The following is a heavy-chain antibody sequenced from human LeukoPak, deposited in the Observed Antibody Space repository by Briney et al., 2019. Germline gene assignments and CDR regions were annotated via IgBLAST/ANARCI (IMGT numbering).Heavy chain of an antibody. V-gene: IGHV1-8*01. Sequence: ASVKVSCKASGYTFTSYDINWVRQATGQGLEWMGWMNPNSGNTGYAQKFQGRVTMTRNTSISTAYTELSSLRSEDTAVYYCARREPPQQWLVRFDPWGLGTLVTVSS. D-gene: IGHD6-19*01. CDR2: MNPNSGNT. CDR1: GYTFTSYD. J-gene: IGHJ5*02. CDR3: ARREPPQQWLVRFDP.